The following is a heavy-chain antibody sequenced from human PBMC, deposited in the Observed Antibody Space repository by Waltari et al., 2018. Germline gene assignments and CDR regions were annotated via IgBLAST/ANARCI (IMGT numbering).Heavy chain of an antibody. D-gene: IGHD4-4*01. CDR3: VFTVTTTGIGYYYMDV. J-gene: IGHJ6*03. V-gene: IGHV4-38-2*02. CDR1: GYSISSGYY. CDR2: IYHSGST. Sequence: QVQLQESGPGLVKPSETLSLTCTVSGYSISSGYYWGWIRQPPGKGLEWIGSIYHSGSTYYNPSLKSRVTISVDTSKNQFSLKLSSVTAADTAVYYCVFTVTTTGIGYYYMDVWGKGTTVTVSS.